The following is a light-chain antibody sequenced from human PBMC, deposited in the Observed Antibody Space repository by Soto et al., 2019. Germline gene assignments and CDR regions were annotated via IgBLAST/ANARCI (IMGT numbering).Light chain of an antibody. CDR3: QQRSNWPPLT. Sequence: EIVMTQSPATLSVSPWERATLSCRASQSVSSDLVWYQQKPGQAPRLLIYDASNRATGIPARFSGSGSGTDFTLTISSLEPEDFAVYYCQQRSNWPPLTFGGGTKVDIK. CDR1: QSVSSD. CDR2: DAS. V-gene: IGKV3-11*01. J-gene: IGKJ4*01.